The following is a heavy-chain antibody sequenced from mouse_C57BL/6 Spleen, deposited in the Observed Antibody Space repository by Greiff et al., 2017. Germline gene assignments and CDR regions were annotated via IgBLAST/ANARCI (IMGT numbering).Heavy chain of an antibody. D-gene: IGHD3-2*02. V-gene: IGHV1-12*01. CDR3: AGSGKYYYAMDY. J-gene: IGHJ4*01. CDR1: GYTFTSYN. CDR2: IYPGNGDT. Sequence: QVQLKESGAELVRPGASVKMSCKASGYTFTSYNMHWVKQTPRQGLEWIGAIYPGNGDTHYNQKFKGKATLTVAKSSSTAYMQLSSLTSEDSAVYFCAGSGKYYYAMDYWGQGTSVTVSS.